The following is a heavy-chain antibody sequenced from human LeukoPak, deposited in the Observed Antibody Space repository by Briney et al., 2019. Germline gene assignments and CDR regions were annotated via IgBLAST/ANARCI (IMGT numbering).Heavy chain of an antibody. CDR1: GFTLSSFW. D-gene: IGHD3-10*01. Sequence: GASVRLSCAASGFTLSSFWMSWVRQAPGQGLEWVANINQDGSGRAYVDSVKGRFIMSRDNAKSTLCLQMNSLRAEDTAVYYCARDYYASRSHDYWGLGTLVTVSS. CDR3: ARDYYASRSHDY. CDR2: INQDGSGR. J-gene: IGHJ4*02. V-gene: IGHV3-7*04.